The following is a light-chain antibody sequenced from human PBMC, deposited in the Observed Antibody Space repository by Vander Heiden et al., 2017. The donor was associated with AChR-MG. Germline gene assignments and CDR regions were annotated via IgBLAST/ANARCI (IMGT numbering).Light chain of an antibody. V-gene: IGLV3-21*03. CDR3: QVWDGTDEWV. CDR1: SIGGTN. Sequence: SLILPHPPSVSQAPTKTATFTCWGSSIGGTNVHWYQQNPGQAPKMVVYDDSDRASGVPDRFSGSNSANTATLTINRVEAGDEADYYCQVWDGTDEWVFGGGTKLTVL. CDR2: DDS. J-gene: IGLJ3*02.